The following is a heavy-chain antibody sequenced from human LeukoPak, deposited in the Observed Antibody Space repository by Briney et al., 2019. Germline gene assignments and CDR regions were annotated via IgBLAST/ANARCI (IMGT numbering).Heavy chain of an antibody. Sequence: PGGSLRLSCAGTGFTFSTYSMNWVRQAPGKGLEWVSHISSSGTSLYYADSVRGRFTISGDNAKNSVFLQMSSLRADDTAVYYCARETRSSTAYYGAYYSMDVWGTGTTVTVSS. CDR1: GFTFSTYS. CDR3: ARETRSSTAYYGAYYSMDV. CDR2: ISSSGTSL. D-gene: IGHD1-26*01. J-gene: IGHJ6*03. V-gene: IGHV3-48*01.